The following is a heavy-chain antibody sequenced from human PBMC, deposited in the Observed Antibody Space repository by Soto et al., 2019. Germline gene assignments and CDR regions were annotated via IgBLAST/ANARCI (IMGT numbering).Heavy chain of an antibody. J-gene: IGHJ4*02. V-gene: IGHV3-23*01. CDR3: AKDRLAGNFDY. Sequence: VQLLDSGGGLVQPVGSLGLSCAASGFTFNNYAMNWVRQAPGMGLEWVATISNTGGGTYYADSVKGRFTISRDNSKNTLYLQMSSMRVEDTAVYYCAKDRLAGNFDYWGQGTQVTVSS. CDR2: ISNTGGGT. CDR1: GFTFNNYA.